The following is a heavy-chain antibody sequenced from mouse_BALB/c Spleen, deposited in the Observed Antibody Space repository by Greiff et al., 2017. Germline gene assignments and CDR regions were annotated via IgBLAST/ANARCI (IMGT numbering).Heavy chain of an antibody. D-gene: IGHD1-1*01. CDR1: GFTFSSYA. J-gene: IGHJ2*01. V-gene: IGHV5-6-5*01. CDR2: ISSGGST. Sequence: EVQLVESGGGLVKPGGSLKLSCAASGFTFSSYAMSWVRQTPEKRLEWVASISSGGSTYYPDSVKGRFTISRDNARNILYLQMSSLRSEDTAMYYCARGSSPDYWGQGTTLTVSS. CDR3: ARGSSPDY.